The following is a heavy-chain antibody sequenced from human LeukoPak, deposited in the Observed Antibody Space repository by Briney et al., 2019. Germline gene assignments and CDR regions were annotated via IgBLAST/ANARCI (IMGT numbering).Heavy chain of an antibody. J-gene: IGHJ4*02. Sequence: GGSLRLSCAASGFAVSSSNYMIWVRQAPGKGLEWVSVIYNPSSTFYADPVKGRFTISRDNAKNTLYLQMNSLRAEDTAVYYCARGTWDYWGQGTLVTVSS. CDR1: GFAVSSSNY. CDR2: IYNPSST. V-gene: IGHV3-53*01. CDR3: ARGTWDY.